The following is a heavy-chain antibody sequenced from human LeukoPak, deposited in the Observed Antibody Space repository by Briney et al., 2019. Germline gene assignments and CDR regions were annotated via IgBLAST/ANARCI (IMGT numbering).Heavy chain of an antibody. Sequence: PSGTLSLTCAVSGGSISRGNWWSWVRQAPGKGLEWIGEMYHSGTTNYNPSLKSRVTTSVDTSKNQVSLNVSSVTAADTAVYYCARRRSCTSCYVTFDYWGQGALVTVSS. CDR3: ARRRSCTSCYVTFDY. CDR2: MYHSGTT. V-gene: IGHV4-4*02. J-gene: IGHJ4*02. CDR1: GGSISRGNW. D-gene: IGHD2-2*01.